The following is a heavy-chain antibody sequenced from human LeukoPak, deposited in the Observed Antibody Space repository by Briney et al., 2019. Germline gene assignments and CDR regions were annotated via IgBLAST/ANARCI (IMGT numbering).Heavy chain of an antibody. D-gene: IGHD3-10*02. CDR2: ISSSGTGI. CDR3: ARAMWDAFDT. J-gene: IGHJ3*02. CDR1: GFTFRDYY. V-gene: IGHV3-11*01. Sequence: PGRSLRLSCAASGFTFRDYYMGWISQAPGKGLEWVSYISSSGTGIYYADSVKGRFTISRDNAKNSLYLQVNSLRAEDTAVYYCARAMWDAFDTWGQGTMVTVSS.